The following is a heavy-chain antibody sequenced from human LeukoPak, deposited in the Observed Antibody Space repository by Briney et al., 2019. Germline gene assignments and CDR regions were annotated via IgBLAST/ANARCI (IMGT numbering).Heavy chain of an antibody. Sequence: GGSLRLSCAASGFTLSSYAMSWVRQAPGKGLEGVSAISDTGNTYHADSVKGRFTISRDSSKNTLFLQMNRLRPEDAAVYYCAKGPAYQLLCFDYWGQGTLVTVSS. CDR3: AKGPAYQLLCFDY. CDR1: GFTLSSYA. J-gene: IGHJ4*02. D-gene: IGHD2-2*01. CDR2: ISDTGNT. V-gene: IGHV3-23*01.